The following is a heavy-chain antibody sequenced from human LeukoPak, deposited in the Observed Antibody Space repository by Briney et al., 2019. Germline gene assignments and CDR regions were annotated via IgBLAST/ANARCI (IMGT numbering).Heavy chain of an antibody. J-gene: IGHJ4*02. CDR1: GGSINGYY. D-gene: IGHD3-22*01. V-gene: IGHV4-59*01. CDR2: IYYSGNT. Sequence: PSETLSLTCTVSGGSINGYYWSWIRQPPGKGLEWIGYIYYSGNTNYNPSLKSRVTIPVDTSKNQFSLKLSSVTAADTAVYYCARDLSHDSSGYIDYWGQGTLVTVSS. CDR3: ARDLSHDSSGYIDY.